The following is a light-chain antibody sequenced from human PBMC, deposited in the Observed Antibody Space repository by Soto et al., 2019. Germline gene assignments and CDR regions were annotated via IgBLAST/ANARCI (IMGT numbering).Light chain of an antibody. V-gene: IGKV1-39*01. CDR2: AAS. CDR1: QSISSY. CDR3: QQNYSTPRT. Sequence: DIQMTQSPSSLSASVGDRVTITCRASQSISSYLNWYQQKPGEAPKLLIYAASSLQSGGPSRFSGSRSVTDFTLAISSLQPEDFATYYCQQNYSTPRTFGQATKV. J-gene: IGKJ1*01.